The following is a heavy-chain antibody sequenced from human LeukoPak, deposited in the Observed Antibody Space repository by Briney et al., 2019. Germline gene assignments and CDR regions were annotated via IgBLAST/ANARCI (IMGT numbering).Heavy chain of an antibody. Sequence: SETLSLTCTVSGGSISSYYWSWIRQPPGKGLEWIGYIYYSGRTNYNPSLKSRVTISVDTSKNQFSLKLSSVTAADTAVYYCARYYYDSSGYYRYYYYMDVWGKGTTVTVSS. V-gene: IGHV4-59*08. CDR3: ARYYYDSSGYYRYYYYMDV. D-gene: IGHD3-22*01. CDR2: IYYSGRT. CDR1: GGSISSYY. J-gene: IGHJ6*03.